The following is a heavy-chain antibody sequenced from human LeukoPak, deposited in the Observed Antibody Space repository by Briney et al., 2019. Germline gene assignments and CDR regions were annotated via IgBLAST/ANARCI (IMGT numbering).Heavy chain of an antibody. Sequence: SETLSLTCAVYGGSFSDYYWSWIRQPPGKGLEWIGYIYYSGSTNYNPSLKSRVTISVDTSKNQFSLKLSSVTAADTAVYYCARDLSWLVFDYWGQGTLVTVSS. CDR2: IYYSGST. CDR1: GGSFSDYY. V-gene: IGHV4-59*01. CDR3: ARDLSWLVFDY. J-gene: IGHJ4*02. D-gene: IGHD6-19*01.